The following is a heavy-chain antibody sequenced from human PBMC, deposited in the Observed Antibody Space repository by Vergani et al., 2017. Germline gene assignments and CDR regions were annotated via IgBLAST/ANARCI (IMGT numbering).Heavy chain of an antibody. D-gene: IGHD6-13*01. V-gene: IGHV3-33*01. J-gene: IGHJ4*02. CDR2: IWYDGSNK. CDR1: GFTFSSYG. Sequence: QVQLVESGGGVVQPGRSLRLSCAASGFTFSSYGMHWVRPAPGKGLEWVAVIWYDGSNKYYADSVKGRFTISRDNSKNTLYLQMNSLRAEDTAVYYCARDLGIAAALGYWGQGTLVTVSS. CDR3: ARDLGIAAALGY.